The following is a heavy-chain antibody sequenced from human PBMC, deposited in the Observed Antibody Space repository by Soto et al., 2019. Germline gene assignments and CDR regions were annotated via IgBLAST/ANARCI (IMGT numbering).Heavy chain of an antibody. CDR1: GFSFTNYW. J-gene: IGHJ4*02. Sequence: EVQLVQSGAEVKKTGESLKISCKASGFSFTNYWIGWVRQMTGKGLEWMGIIYPGDSDTKYSPSLQGQVTTSADKSTGTAYLQWRRRKASDTAMYYCARLGGYRYGFGYWGQGPLVTVSS. D-gene: IGHD5-18*01. CDR3: ARLGGYRYGFGY. V-gene: IGHV5-51*03. CDR2: IYPGDSDT.